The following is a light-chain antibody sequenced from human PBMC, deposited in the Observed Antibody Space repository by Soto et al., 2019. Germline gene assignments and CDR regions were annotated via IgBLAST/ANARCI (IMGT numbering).Light chain of an antibody. Sequence: QSVLTQPTSVSGAPGQRVTISCTGSNSNIGPHSYVHWYQQLPGTAPKLLMCDDNNRPSGVPDRFSGSRSGTSASLAITGLQAEDEADYYCQSYDSSLGGYVFGTGTKVTVL. CDR2: DDN. CDR3: QSYDSSLGGYV. CDR1: NSNIGPHSY. V-gene: IGLV1-40*01. J-gene: IGLJ1*01.